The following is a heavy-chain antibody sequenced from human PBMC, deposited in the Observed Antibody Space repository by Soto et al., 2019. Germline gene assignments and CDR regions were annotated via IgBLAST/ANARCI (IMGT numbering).Heavy chain of an antibody. CDR1: GVSISSGGYY. J-gene: IGHJ1*01. Sequence: SETLSLTCTVSGVSISSGGYYWSWIRQHPGKGLEWIGNIYYSGRTYYNPSLKSRVILSVDTSKNHFSLTLRSVTAADSAMYYCASVIRGDSEYYFELCGQGSLGTVSS. CDR3: ASVIRGDSEYYFEL. D-gene: IGHD2-21*02. V-gene: IGHV4-31*03. CDR2: IYYSGRT.